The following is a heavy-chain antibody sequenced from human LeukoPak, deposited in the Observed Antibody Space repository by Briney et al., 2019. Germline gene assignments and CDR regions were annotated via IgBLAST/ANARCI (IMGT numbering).Heavy chain of an antibody. CDR3: ARRGAHYYDSSVFDP. V-gene: IGHV5-51*01. CDR2: IYPGDSDT. CDR1: GYSFTSYW. Sequence: GESLKIFCKGSGYSFTSYWIGWVRQMPGKGLEWMGIIYPGDSDTRYSPSFQGQVTISADKSISTAYLQWSSLKASDTAMYYCARRGAHYYDSSVFDPWGQGTLVTVSS. J-gene: IGHJ5*02. D-gene: IGHD3-22*01.